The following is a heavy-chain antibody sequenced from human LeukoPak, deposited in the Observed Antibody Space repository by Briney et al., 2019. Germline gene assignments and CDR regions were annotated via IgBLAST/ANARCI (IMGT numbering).Heavy chain of an antibody. J-gene: IGHJ4*02. V-gene: IGHV4-59*01. D-gene: IGHD1-26*01. CDR2: TYYSGST. CDR1: GGPISSSY. Sequence: PSETLSLTCTVSGGPISSSYWSWIRQPPGKGLEWIGYTYYSGSTDYNPSLKSRVTISVDTSKNQFSLKLSSVTAADTAVYYCARDVTYYTYWGQGTLVTVSS. CDR3: ARDVTYYTY.